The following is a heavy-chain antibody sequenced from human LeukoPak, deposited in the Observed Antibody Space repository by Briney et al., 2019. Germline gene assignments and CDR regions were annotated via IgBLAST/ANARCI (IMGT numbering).Heavy chain of an antibody. J-gene: IGHJ4*02. CDR1: GGSISSSSYY. V-gene: IGHV4-39*07. CDR2: IYYSGCT. Sequence: PSETLSLTCTVSGGSISSSSYYWGWIRQPPGKGLEWIGSIYYSGCTYYNASLKSRVTISVDTSKNPFSLKLSSVTAADTAVYYCARVVTAMVPPYYFDYWGQGTLVTVSS. D-gene: IGHD5-18*01. CDR3: ARVVTAMVPPYYFDY.